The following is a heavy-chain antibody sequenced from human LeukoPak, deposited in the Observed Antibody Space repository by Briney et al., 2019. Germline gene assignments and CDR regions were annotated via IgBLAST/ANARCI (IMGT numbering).Heavy chain of an antibody. CDR1: GFTVSSNY. CDR3: ARVAVRPFSVWFDP. Sequence: GGSLRLSCAASGFTVSSNYMSWVRQAPGKGLEWVSVIYSGGSTYYADSVKGRFTLSRHNSKNTLYLQMNSLRAEDTAVYYCARVAVRPFSVWFDPWGQGTLVTVSS. D-gene: IGHD3-10*01. CDR2: IYSGGST. V-gene: IGHV3-53*04. J-gene: IGHJ5*02.